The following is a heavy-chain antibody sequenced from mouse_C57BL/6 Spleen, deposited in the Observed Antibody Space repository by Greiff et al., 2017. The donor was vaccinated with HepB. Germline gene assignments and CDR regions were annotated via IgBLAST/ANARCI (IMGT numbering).Heavy chain of an antibody. D-gene: IGHD2-5*01. J-gene: IGHJ4*01. V-gene: IGHV1-26*01. CDR1: GYTFTDYY. CDR3: ARSLYSNRYYAMDY. CDR2: INPNNGGT. Sequence: VQLQQSGPELVKPGASVKISCKASGYTFTDYYMIWVKQSHGKSLEWIGDINPNNGGTSYNQKFKGKATLTVDKSSSTAYMELRSLTSEDSAVYYCARSLYSNRYYAMDYWGKGTSVTVSS.